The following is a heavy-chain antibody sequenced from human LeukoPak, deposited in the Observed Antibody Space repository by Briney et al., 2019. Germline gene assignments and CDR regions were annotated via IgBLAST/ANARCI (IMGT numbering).Heavy chain of an antibody. V-gene: IGHV3-53*01. D-gene: IGHD3-10*01. CDR2: IYRGGST. CDR3: ARGVSFFDY. J-gene: IGHJ4*02. CDR1: GFTVNNSD. Sequence: HPGGSLRLSCAASGFTVNNSDMSWVRQAPGKGLEWVSGIYRGGSTNYAESVKGRFTISRDNSKNTLSLQMNSLRAEDSAIYYCARGVSFFDYWGQGTLVTVSS.